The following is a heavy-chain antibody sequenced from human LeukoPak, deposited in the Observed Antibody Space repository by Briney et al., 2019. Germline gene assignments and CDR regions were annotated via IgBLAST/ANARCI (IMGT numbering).Heavy chain of an antibody. J-gene: IGHJ4*02. V-gene: IGHV1-46*01. D-gene: IGHD6-19*01. Sequence: GASVKVSCKASGYTFTGYYMHWVRQAPGQGLEWMGIINPSGGSTSYAQKFQGRVTMTRDTSTSTVYMELSSLRSEDTAVYYCARTEIYSSGLGGGYFDYWGQGTLVTVSS. CDR1: GYTFTGYY. CDR3: ARTEIYSSGLGGGYFDY. CDR2: INPSGGST.